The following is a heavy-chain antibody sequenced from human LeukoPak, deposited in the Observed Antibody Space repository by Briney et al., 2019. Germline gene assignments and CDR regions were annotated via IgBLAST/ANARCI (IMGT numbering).Heavy chain of an antibody. CDR3: ARGRSGSGNYYHAAFDI. D-gene: IGHD3-10*01. Sequence: GGSLRLSCAASGFTFSTYWMNWVRQAPGKGLEWVASIKLDGGENYYVDSVKGRFTISRDNAKNSLSLQMNSLRAEDTAVYYCARGRSGSGNYYHAAFDIWGQGTMVTVSS. J-gene: IGHJ3*02. CDR1: GFTFSTYW. CDR2: IKLDGGEN. V-gene: IGHV3-7*01.